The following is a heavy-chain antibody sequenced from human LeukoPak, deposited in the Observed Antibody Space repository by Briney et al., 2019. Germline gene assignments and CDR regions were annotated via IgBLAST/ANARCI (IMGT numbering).Heavy chain of an antibody. Sequence: PGGSLRLSCVASGFTFNNYAMHWVRQAPGQGLEWVAVIWYDGSNKFYADSVKGRFTISRDNSKNTLYVQMHSLRAEDTAVYYCARTSSLTPTPSFDYWGQGALVTVSS. V-gene: IGHV3-33*01. D-gene: IGHD2-15*01. J-gene: IGHJ4*02. CDR3: ARTSSLTPTPSFDY. CDR1: GFTFNNYA. CDR2: IWYDGSNK.